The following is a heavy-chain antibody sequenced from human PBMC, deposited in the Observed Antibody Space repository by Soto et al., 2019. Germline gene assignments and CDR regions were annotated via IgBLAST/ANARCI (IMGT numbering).Heavy chain of an antibody. J-gene: IGHJ6*02. V-gene: IGHV3-33*01. CDR2: IRYDGSNK. CDR1: GFTFSSYG. D-gene: IGHD2-15*01. CDR3: ARARYCSGGSCYYYYGMDV. Sequence: QVQVVESGGGVVQPGRSLRLSCAASGFTFSSYGMHWVRQAPGKGLEWVAVIRYDGSNKYYADSVKGRFTISRDNSKNTLYLQMNSLRAEDTAVYYCARARYCSGGSCYYYYGMDVWGQGTTVTVSS.